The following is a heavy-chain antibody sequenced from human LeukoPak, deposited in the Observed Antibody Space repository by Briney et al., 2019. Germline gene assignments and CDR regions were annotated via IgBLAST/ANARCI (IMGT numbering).Heavy chain of an antibody. Sequence: ASVKVSCKASGYTFTGYYMHWVRQAPGQGLEWMGWINPNSGGTNYAQKFQGRVTMTRDTSISTAYMELSILRSDDTAVYYCARDGYSYGSYFDYWGQGTLVTVSS. CDR1: GYTFTGYY. J-gene: IGHJ4*02. CDR3: ARDGYSYGSYFDY. CDR2: INPNSGGT. D-gene: IGHD5-18*01. V-gene: IGHV1-2*02.